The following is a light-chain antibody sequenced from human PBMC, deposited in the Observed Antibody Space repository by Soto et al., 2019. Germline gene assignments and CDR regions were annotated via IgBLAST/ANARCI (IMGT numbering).Light chain of an antibody. Sequence: ALTQPASVSGSPGQSITISCTGTSSDVGSYNLVSWYQQHPGKAPKLMNYEGSKRPSGVSNRFSGSKSGNTASLTISGLQAEDEADYYCCSYAGSLVFGGGTKLTVL. V-gene: IGLV2-23*01. CDR2: EGS. CDR1: SSDVGSYNL. J-gene: IGLJ2*01. CDR3: CSYAGSLV.